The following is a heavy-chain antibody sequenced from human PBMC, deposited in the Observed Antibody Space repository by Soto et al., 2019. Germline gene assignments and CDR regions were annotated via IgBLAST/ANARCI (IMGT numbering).Heavy chain of an antibody. V-gene: IGHV1-69*02. Sequence: SVKVSCKASGGTFSSYTISWVRQAPGQGLEWMGRIIPILGIANYAQKFQGRVTITADKSTSTAYMELSSLRSEDTAVYYCASYTARTNLEYYYYYMDVWGKGTTVTVSS. CDR1: GGTFSSYT. D-gene: IGHD5-18*01. CDR3: ASYTARTNLEYYYYYMDV. CDR2: IIPILGIA. J-gene: IGHJ6*03.